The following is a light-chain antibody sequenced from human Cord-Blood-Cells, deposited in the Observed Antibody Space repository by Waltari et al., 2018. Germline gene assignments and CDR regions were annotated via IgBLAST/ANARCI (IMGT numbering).Light chain of an antibody. J-gene: IGLJ1*01. CDR1: SGINVGTYR. CDR2: YKSDSDK. Sequence: HAVLTQPSPLSASPGASASPTSTLRSGINVGTYRLSWYHQNPGSPPQYHLRYKSDSDKQKGSGVPSRFSVSKDASANAGILLISGLQSEDEADYYCMIWHSSAYVFGTGTKVTVL. CDR3: MIWHSSAYV. V-gene: IGLV5-45*03.